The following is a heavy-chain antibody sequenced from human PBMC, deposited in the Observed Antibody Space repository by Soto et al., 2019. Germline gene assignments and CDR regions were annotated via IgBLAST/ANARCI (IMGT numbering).Heavy chain of an antibody. V-gene: IGHV1-69*13. CDR1: GGTFSSYA. J-gene: IGHJ6*02. CDR3: ARLAYCSGGSCYSARAYYYGMDV. D-gene: IGHD2-15*01. CDR2: IIPIFGTA. Sequence: XSVKVSCEASGGTFSSYAISWGRQAPVQGLEWMGGIIPIFGTANYAQKFQGRVTITADESTSTAYMELSSLRSEDTAVYYCARLAYCSGGSCYSARAYYYGMDVWGQGTTVTVSS.